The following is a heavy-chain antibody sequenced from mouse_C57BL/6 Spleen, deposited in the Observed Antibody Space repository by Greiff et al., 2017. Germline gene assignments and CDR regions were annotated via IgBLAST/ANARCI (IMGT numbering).Heavy chain of an antibody. CDR1: GYAFSSYW. Sequence: VQRVESGAELVKPGASVKISCKASGYAFSSYWMNWVKQRPGKGLEWIGQIYPGDGDTNYNGKFKGKATLTADKSSSTAYMQLSSLTSEDSAVYFCAGLRRGAYAMDYWGQGTSVTVSS. V-gene: IGHV1-80*01. CDR2: IYPGDGDT. D-gene: IGHD2-2*01. CDR3: AGLRRGAYAMDY. J-gene: IGHJ4*01.